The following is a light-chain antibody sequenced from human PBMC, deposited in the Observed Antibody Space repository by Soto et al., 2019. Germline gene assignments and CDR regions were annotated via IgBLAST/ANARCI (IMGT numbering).Light chain of an antibody. CDR3: CSYEGSSTLV. V-gene: IGLV2-23*01. Sequence: QSVLTQPASVSGSPGQSITISCTGTSSDVGSYNLVSWYQQHPGKAPKLMIYEGSKRPSGVSNRFSGYKSGNAASLTISGLQAEDEADYYCCSYEGSSTLVFGGGTKLTVL. CDR2: EGS. J-gene: IGLJ2*01. CDR1: SSDVGSYNL.